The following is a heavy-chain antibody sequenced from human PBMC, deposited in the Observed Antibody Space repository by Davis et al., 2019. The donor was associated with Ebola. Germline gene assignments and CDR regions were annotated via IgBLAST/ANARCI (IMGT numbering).Heavy chain of an antibody. D-gene: IGHD3-22*01. CDR2: ISAYNGNT. CDR3: ARSVTMIVVVTHFDY. J-gene: IGHJ4*02. CDR1: GGTFSSYG. V-gene: IGHV1-18*01. Sequence: ASVKVSCKASGGTFSSYGISWVRQAPGQGLEWMGWISAYNGNTNYAQKLQGRVTMTTDTSTSTAYMELRSLRSDDTAVYYCARSVTMIVVVTHFDYWGQGTLVTVSS.